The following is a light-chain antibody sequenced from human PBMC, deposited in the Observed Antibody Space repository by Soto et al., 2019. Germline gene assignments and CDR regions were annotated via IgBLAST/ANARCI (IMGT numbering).Light chain of an antibody. J-gene: IGKJ1*01. CDR3: LQYNDYPPT. CDR2: GAS. CDR1: QGIKNY. V-gene: IGKV1-17*01. Sequence: DIQMTQSPSSLSASVGDRVTITCRASQGIKNYLGWYQQKPGKAPKLLIYGASSLQSGVPSRFSGSGSGTEFTLIISSLQPEDFATYYCLQYNDYPPTFGQGTKVDI.